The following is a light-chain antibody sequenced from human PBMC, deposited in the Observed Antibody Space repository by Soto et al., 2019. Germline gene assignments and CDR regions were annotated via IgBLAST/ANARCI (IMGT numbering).Light chain of an antibody. J-gene: IGKJ1*01. CDR2: DVS. V-gene: IGKV1-5*01. Sequence: DIQMTQSPSSLSASVGDRITISCRASQTISTYLHWYQHKPGRAPRLLISDVSTLQSGVPGRFRGSGSETEFTLTISSLQPDDFATYYCQQYKSYSTFGQGTKVEIK. CDR3: QQYKSYST. CDR1: QTISTY.